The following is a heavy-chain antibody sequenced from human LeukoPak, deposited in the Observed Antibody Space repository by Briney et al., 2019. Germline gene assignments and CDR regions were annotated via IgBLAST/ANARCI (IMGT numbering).Heavy chain of an antibody. CDR1: GYSFTSYW. Sequence: GESLEISCKGSGYSFTSYWIGWVRQMPGKGLEWMGIIYPGDSDTRYSPSFQGQVTISADKSISTAYLQWSSLKASDTAMYYCARVRGAYCSGGSCYPDYWGQGTLVTVSS. J-gene: IGHJ4*02. V-gene: IGHV5-51*01. CDR2: IYPGDSDT. D-gene: IGHD2-15*01. CDR3: ARVRGAYCSGGSCYPDY.